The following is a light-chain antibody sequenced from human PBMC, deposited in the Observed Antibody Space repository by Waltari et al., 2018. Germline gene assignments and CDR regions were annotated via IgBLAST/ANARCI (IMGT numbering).Light chain of an antibody. CDR1: GSNIGAGSD. CDR3: QSYDTSLSVV. Sequence: QSVLTQPPSVSEAPGQRVTISCTGSGSNIGAGSDVHWYQQLPRAAPKLLIYGSTSRPLGVPARFFGSTSGTSASLAIIGLQAEDEAEYYCQSYDTSLSVVFGGGTKLTVL. J-gene: IGLJ3*02. CDR2: GST. V-gene: IGLV1-40*01.